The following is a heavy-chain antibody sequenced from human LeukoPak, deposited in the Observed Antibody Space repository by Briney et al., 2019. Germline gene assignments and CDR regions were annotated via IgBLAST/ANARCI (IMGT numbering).Heavy chain of an antibody. J-gene: IGHJ4*02. D-gene: IGHD1-7*01. CDR2: IYYSGST. Sequence: SETLSLTCTVSGGSFSGYYWSWIRQPPGKGLEWIGYIYYSGSTNYNPSLKSRVTISVDTSKNQFSLKLSSVTAADTAVYYCARESNWNYPYYFDYWGQGTLVTVSS. CDR3: ARESNWNYPYYFDY. CDR1: GGSFSGYY. V-gene: IGHV4-59*01.